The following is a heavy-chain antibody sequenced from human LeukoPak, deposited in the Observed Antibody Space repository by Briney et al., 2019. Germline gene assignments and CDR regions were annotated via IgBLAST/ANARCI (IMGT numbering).Heavy chain of an antibody. CDR1: GFTFSSYS. V-gene: IGHV3-21*01. CDR2: ISGSSSYI. J-gene: IGHJ4*02. CDR3: TTEVGRFDY. Sequence: GESLRLSCAASGFTFSSYSMNWVRQAPGKGLEWVSFISGSSSYIYYADSVKGRFTISRDNAKNSLYLQVNSLRAEDTAVYYCTTEVGRFDYWGQGTLVTVSS. D-gene: IGHD2/OR15-2a*01.